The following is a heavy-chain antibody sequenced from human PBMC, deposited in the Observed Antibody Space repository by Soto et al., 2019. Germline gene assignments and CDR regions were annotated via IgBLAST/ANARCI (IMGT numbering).Heavy chain of an antibody. Sequence: GGSLRLSFAAPGFSFSGHWVPWVRQAPGRGLVWISHINSDGTITRYADSVKGRFTISRDSARNTLYLQMSSLRAEDTAVYYCAGATVGAFDYWGQGALVTVSS. CDR1: GFSFSGHW. V-gene: IGHV3-74*01. CDR2: INSDGTIT. CDR3: AGATVGAFDY. D-gene: IGHD4-17*01. J-gene: IGHJ4*02.